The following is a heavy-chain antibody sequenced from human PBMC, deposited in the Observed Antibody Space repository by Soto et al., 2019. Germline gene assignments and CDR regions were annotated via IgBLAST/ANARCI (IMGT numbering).Heavy chain of an antibody. J-gene: IGHJ6*03. D-gene: IGHD2-15*01. Sequence: GGSLRLSCAASGFSFSTFAMSWVRQPPGKGLEWVSVVSVSGDTTYYTDSVKGRFTISRDNSKNTLYLQMNSLGFEDTAVYYCAKGSYCSGGSCSHQYFYHMDVWGKGTTVTVSS. CDR3: AKGSYCSGGSCSHQYFYHMDV. V-gene: IGHV3-23*01. CDR1: GFSFSTFA. CDR2: VSVSGDTT.